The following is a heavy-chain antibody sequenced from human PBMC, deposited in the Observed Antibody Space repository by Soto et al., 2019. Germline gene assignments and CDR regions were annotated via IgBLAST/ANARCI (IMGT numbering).Heavy chain of an antibody. CDR1: GYAFTSYG. Sequence: QVQLVKTGPEGKKPGASVNVSCKTSGYAFTSYGITWVRQAPGQGLEWMGWISAYNGNRNYAQKFLDRVTMTTDTSTSVDYMELRRLRSDNTAVYYCARVAAGVIPRRGDIWGQGTTVTVSA. D-gene: IGHD3-10*01. CDR2: ISAYNGNR. J-gene: IGHJ3*02. CDR3: ARVAAGVIPRRGDI. V-gene: IGHV1-18*04.